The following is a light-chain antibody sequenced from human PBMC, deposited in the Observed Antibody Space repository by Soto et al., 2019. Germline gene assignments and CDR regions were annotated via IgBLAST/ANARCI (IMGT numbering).Light chain of an antibody. V-gene: IGKV1-5*03. CDR1: QSFSTW. CDR3: QRYDDYPYT. CDR2: KAS. J-gene: IGKJ2*01. Sequence: DIQMIQSLSTLSASVGDRVTITCRASQSFSTWLAWYQQKPGKAPKLLIYKASILESGVPSRFSGSGSGTEFTLTISSLQPDDFATYYCQRYDDYPYTFGQGTKLEI.